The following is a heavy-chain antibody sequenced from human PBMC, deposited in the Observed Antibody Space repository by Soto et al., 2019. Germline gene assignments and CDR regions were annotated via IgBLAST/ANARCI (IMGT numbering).Heavy chain of an antibody. Sequence: PGESLKISCKGSGYSFTNYWIIWVRQTPGKGLEWMGRIDPSDSYTNYSPSFQGHVTISADNSVSTAYLQWSSLEASDTAMYFCSRWFLNTTVVNTADDAFDIWGQGTMVTVSS. D-gene: IGHD1-1*01. V-gene: IGHV5-10-1*01. CDR3: SRWFLNTTVVNTADDAFDI. CDR1: GYSFTNYW. J-gene: IGHJ3*02. CDR2: IDPSDSYT.